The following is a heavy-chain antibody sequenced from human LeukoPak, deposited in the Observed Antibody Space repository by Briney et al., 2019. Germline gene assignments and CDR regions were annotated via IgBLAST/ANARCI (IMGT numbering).Heavy chain of an antibody. CDR1: GYTFTGYY. CDR2: INPNSSGT. D-gene: IGHD1-1*01. Sequence: ASVKVSCKASGYTFTGYYMHWARQAPGQGLEWMGWINPNSSGTNYAQKFQGRVTLTRDTSISTAYMELTRRRFDDTAVYYCASRGTTGTTGNYWGQGTLVTVSS. CDR3: ASRGTTGTTGNY. V-gene: IGHV1-2*02. J-gene: IGHJ4*02.